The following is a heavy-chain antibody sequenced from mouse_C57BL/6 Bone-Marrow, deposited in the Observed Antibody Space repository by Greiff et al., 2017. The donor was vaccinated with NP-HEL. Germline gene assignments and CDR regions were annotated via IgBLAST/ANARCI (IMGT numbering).Heavy chain of an antibody. Sequence: VQLKQSGPELVKPGASVKISCKASGYTFTDYYMNWVKQSHGKSLEWIGDINPNNGGTSYNQKFKGKATLTVDKSSSTAYMELRSLTSEDSAVYYCATGGLYYDYDGWYFDVWGTGTTVTVSS. CDR2: INPNNGGT. D-gene: IGHD2-4*01. CDR3: ATGGLYYDYDGWYFDV. CDR1: GYTFTDYY. V-gene: IGHV1-26*01. J-gene: IGHJ1*03.